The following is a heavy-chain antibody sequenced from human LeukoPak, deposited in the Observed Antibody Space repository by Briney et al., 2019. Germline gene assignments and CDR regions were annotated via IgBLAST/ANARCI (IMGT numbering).Heavy chain of an antibody. D-gene: IGHD2-2*01. CDR1: GFTFDDYG. J-gene: IGHJ5*02. CDR2: INWNGGST. CDR3: ARDFRYCSSTSCYFSWVINWFDP. V-gene: IGHV3-20*04. Sequence: PGGSLRLSCAASGFTFDDYGMSWVRQAPGKGLEWVSGINWNGGSTGYADSVKGRFTISRDNAKNSLYLQMNSLRAEDTALYYCARDFRYCSSTSCYFSWVINWFDPWGQGTLVTVSS.